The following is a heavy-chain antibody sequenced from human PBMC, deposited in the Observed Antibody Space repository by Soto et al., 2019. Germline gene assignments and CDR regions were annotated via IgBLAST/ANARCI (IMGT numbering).Heavy chain of an antibody. V-gene: IGHV3-23*01. Sequence: EVVLLQSGGDLVQPGGSLRPSCAASGFTFSDYAMTWVRQAPGKGLEWVSDISDGDGDTHYADSVRGRFVISRDNSKNTLFLEMNSLRAEDAAVYYCAKGRTYFDFWGQGSLVTVSS. CDR3: AKGRTYFDF. J-gene: IGHJ4*02. CDR2: ISDGDGDT. CDR1: GFTFSDYA.